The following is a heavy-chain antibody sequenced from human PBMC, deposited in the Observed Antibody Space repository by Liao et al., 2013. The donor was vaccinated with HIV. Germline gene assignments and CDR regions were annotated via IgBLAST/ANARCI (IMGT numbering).Heavy chain of an antibody. CDR2: VFHTGKT. CDR1: GGSMATDTYQ. J-gene: IGHJ4*02. CDR3: AREVSPAIITTPADFDY. V-gene: IGHV4-39*07. Sequence: QLQLQESGPGLVKPSETLSLTCTVSGGSMATDTYQWGWIRQPPGKGLEWIGNVFHTGKTYYNPSLESRSTISVDTSKKQFSLILSSVTAADTAIYYCAREVSPAIITTPADFDYWGRGTRGHRLL. D-gene: IGHD3-22*01.